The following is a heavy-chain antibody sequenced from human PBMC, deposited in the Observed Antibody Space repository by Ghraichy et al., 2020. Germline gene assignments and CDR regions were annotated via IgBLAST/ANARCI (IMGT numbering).Heavy chain of an antibody. Sequence: ASVKVSCKASAYIFTTYDINWVRQATGQGPEWMGWMNPNSGNTGYAQKFQDRVTMTRDTSISTAYMELSDLRSEDTAVYYCAKGPRNYGFDYWGQGTLVTVSS. CDR1: AYIFTTYD. J-gene: IGHJ4*02. CDR3: AKGPRNYGFDY. D-gene: IGHD1-7*01. V-gene: IGHV1-8*01. CDR2: MNPNSGNT.